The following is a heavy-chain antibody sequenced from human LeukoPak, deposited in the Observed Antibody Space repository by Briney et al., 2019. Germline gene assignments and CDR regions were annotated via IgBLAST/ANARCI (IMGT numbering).Heavy chain of an antibody. CDR2: INHSGST. Sequence: PSETLSLTCALYGGSLSGYYWRWIRQPPGEGLEGIGEINHSGSTNYNPPLKSRVTIPVDTSKNQFSLKLSSVTAADTGVYYSASVRGYSGYGLDYWGQGTLVTVS. CDR1: GGSLSGYY. J-gene: IGHJ4*02. V-gene: IGHV4-34*01. D-gene: IGHD5-12*01. CDR3: ASVRGYSGYGLDY.